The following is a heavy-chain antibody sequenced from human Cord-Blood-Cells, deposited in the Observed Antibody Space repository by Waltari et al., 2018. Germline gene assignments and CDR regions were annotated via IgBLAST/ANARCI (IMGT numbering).Heavy chain of an antibody. J-gene: IGHJ4*02. D-gene: IGHD3-10*01. V-gene: IGHV3-43D*04. Sequence: EVQLVESGGVVVQPGGSLRLSCAASGFTFDDYAMHWVSQAPGKGLEWVSLLSWAGGSPCYADSVKGRFTISRDNSKNSLYLQMNSLRAEDTAWYYCAKDILNYYGSGSYYDYWGQGTLVTVSS. CDR3: AKDILNYYGSGSYYDY. CDR1: GFTFDDYA. CDR2: LSWAGGSP.